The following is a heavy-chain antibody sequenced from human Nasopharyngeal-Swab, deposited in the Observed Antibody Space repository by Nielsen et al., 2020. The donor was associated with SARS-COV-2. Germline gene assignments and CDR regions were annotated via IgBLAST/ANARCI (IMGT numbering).Heavy chain of an antibody. V-gene: IGHV3-48*03. CDR3: ARHYDPFDY. D-gene: IGHD3-3*01. CDR1: GFTFSSYE. J-gene: IGHJ4*02. Sequence: GGSLRLSCAASGFTFSSYEMNWVRQAPGKGLEWISYISSSGSTIYYADSVKGRFTISRDNAKNSLYLQMNSLRAEDTAVYYCARHYDPFDYWGQGTLVTVSS. CDR2: ISSSGSTI.